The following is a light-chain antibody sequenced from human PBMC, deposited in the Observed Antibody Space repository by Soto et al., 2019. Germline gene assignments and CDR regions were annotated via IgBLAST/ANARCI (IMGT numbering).Light chain of an antibody. J-gene: IGLJ3*02. CDR3: SEWDDSLRGWV. CDR2: EVS. V-gene: IGLV2-14*01. Sequence: QSALTQPASVSGSPGQSITISCTGTSSDVGGYNYVSWYQQHPGKAPKLMIYEVSNRPSGVSNRFSGSKSGNTASLTISGLQAEDEADYYCSEWDDSLRGWVFGEGTKVTVL. CDR1: SSDVGGYNY.